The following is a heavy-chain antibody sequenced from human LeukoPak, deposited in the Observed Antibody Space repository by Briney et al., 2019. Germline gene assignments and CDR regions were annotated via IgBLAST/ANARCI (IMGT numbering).Heavy chain of an antibody. Sequence: SETLSLTCAVYGGSFSGYYWSWIRQPPGKGLEWIGEINHSGSTNYNPSLKSRVTISVDTSKNQFSLKLSSVTAADTAVYYCARANCSSTGCYRVGMDVWGQGTTVTVSS. V-gene: IGHV4-34*01. CDR1: GGSFSGYY. J-gene: IGHJ6*02. CDR2: INHSGST. CDR3: ARANCSSTGCYRVGMDV. D-gene: IGHD2-2*01.